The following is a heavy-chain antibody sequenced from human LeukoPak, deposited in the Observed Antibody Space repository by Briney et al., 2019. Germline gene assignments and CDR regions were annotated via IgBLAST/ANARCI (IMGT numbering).Heavy chain of an antibody. CDR1: GVSFSGYY. J-gene: IGHJ4*02. D-gene: IGHD1-26*01. CDR3: ARFSTGAYSGSYGGY. Sequence: SETLSLTCAVYGVSFSGYYWSWIRQPPGKGLEWIGEINHSGSTNYNPSLKSRVTISVDTSKNQFSLKLSSVTAADTAVYYCARFSTGAYSGSYGGYWGQGTLVTVSS. CDR2: INHSGST. V-gene: IGHV4-34*01.